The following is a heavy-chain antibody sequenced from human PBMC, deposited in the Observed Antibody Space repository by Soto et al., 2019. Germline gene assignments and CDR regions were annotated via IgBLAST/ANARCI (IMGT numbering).Heavy chain of an antibody. D-gene: IGHD2-2*02. J-gene: IGHJ3*02. Sequence: GESLKISCKGSGYSFTSYWISWVRQATGQGLEWMGWMNPNSGNTGYAQKFQGRVTMTRNTSISTAYMELSSLRSEDTAVYYCARNTDLGKDFDIWGQGTMVTVSS. CDR2: MNPNSGNT. V-gene: IGHV1-8*02. CDR3: ARNTDLGKDFDI. CDR1: GYSFTSYW.